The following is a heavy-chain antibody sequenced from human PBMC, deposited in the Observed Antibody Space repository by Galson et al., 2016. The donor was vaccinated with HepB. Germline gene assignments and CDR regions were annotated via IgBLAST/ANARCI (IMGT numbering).Heavy chain of an antibody. CDR2: ISYGGTT. D-gene: IGHD2-2*02. CDR3: VRAPALPAPSP. J-gene: IGHJ5*02. V-gene: IGHV3-53*01. Sequence: SLRLSCAASGFTVSSPYMTWVRQAPGKGLAWVSLISYGGTTYYAESVKGRFTISRDNSNNILYLQMNSLRAEDTAVYYCVRAPALPAPSPWGQGTLVTVSS. CDR1: GFTVSSPY.